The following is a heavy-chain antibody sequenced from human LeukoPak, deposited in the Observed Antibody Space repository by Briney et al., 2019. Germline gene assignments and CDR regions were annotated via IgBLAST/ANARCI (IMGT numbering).Heavy chain of an antibody. Sequence: SETLSLTCTVSGGSISSSSYYWGWIRQPPGKGLEWIGSIYYSGSTYYNPSLKSRVTISVDTSKNQFSLKLSPVTAADTAVYYCASGSYFSYYGMDVWGQGTTVTVSS. V-gene: IGHV4-39*01. D-gene: IGHD1-26*01. CDR3: ASGSYFSYYGMDV. CDR2: IYYSGST. J-gene: IGHJ6*02. CDR1: GGSISSSSYY.